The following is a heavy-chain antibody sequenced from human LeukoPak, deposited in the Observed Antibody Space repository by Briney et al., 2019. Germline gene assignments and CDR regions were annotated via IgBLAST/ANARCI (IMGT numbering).Heavy chain of an antibody. V-gene: IGHV1-3*01. J-gene: IGHJ4*02. D-gene: IGHD3-9*01. Sequence: ASVKVSCKASGYTFTSYAMHWVRQAPGQRLEWMGWINASNGNTKYSQKFQGRVTITRDTSASTAYMELSSLRSEDTAVYYCARGSYFGWFDYWGQGTLVTVSS. CDR1: GYTFTSYA. CDR3: ARGSYFGWFDY. CDR2: INASNGNT.